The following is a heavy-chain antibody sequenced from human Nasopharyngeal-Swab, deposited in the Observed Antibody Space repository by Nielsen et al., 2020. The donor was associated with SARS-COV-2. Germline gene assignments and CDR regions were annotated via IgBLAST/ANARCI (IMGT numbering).Heavy chain of an antibody. Sequence: GGSLRLSCAVSGFTFEDYAMHWVRQAPGKGLEWVSGISWNGVKIGYADSVKGRFTISRDNAKNSLYLQMNSLRAEDTALYYCAKDTKYYGMDVWGQGTTVTVSS. CDR1: GFTFEDYA. CDR2: ISWNGVKI. V-gene: IGHV3-9*01. CDR3: AKDTKYYGMDV. J-gene: IGHJ6*02.